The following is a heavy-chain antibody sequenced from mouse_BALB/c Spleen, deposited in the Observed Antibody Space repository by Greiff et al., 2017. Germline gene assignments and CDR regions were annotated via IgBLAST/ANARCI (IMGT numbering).Heavy chain of an antibody. Sequence: QVQLKESGAELVRPGSSVKISCKASGYAFSSYWMNWVKQRPGQGLEWIGQIYPGDGDTNYNGKFKGKATLTADKSSSTAYMQLSSLTSEDSAVYFCAREGGYGNPFDYWGQGTTLTVSS. CDR1: GYAFSSYW. J-gene: IGHJ2*01. D-gene: IGHD2-10*02. CDR2: IYPGDGDT. CDR3: AREGGYGNPFDY. V-gene: IGHV1-80*01.